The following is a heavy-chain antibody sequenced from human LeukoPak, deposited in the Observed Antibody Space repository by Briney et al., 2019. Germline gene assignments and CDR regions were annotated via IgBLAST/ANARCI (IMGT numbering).Heavy chain of an antibody. V-gene: IGHV3-30*18. CDR1: GFTFSSYG. CDR3: AKDSGLWNVLPLGRFDP. CDR2: ISYDGSNK. J-gene: IGHJ5*02. D-gene: IGHD1-1*01. Sequence: AGGSLRLSCAASGFTFSSYGMHWVRQAPGKGLEWVAVISYDGSNKYYADSVKGRFTISRDNSKNTLYLQMNSLRAEDTAVYYCAKDSGLWNVLPLGRFDPWGQGTLVTVSS.